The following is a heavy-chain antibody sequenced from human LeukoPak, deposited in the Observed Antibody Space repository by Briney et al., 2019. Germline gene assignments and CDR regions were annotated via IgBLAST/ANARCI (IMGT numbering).Heavy chain of an antibody. J-gene: IGHJ4*02. CDR3: AKDVTTGEYYFDY. CDR2: IWNDGNNK. V-gene: IGHV3-33*06. CDR1: GFTFTNYG. Sequence: GRSMRLSCTASGFTFTNYGIHWVRQAPGKGLEWVGLIWNDGNNKFYADSVKGRFTISRDNSKNTLYLQMTSLRAEDTAVYYCAKDVTTGEYYFDYWGQGTLVTVSS. D-gene: IGHD4-17*01.